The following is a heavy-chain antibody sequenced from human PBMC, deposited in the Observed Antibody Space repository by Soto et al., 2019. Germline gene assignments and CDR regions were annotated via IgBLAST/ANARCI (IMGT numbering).Heavy chain of an antibody. D-gene: IGHD2-8*01. Sequence: EVQLLASGGGLVQPGGSLRLSCAASGLTFISSAMSWVRQAPGKGLGWVSGITGNGGNTYYADSVKGRFTISRDNPKDALALLMNSLTVEDTAAYYCAKVSNNGGVLIRYFDLWGRGTLVTVSS. CDR2: ITGNGGNT. CDR1: GLTFISSA. V-gene: IGHV3-23*01. CDR3: AKVSNNGGVLIRYFDL. J-gene: IGHJ2*01.